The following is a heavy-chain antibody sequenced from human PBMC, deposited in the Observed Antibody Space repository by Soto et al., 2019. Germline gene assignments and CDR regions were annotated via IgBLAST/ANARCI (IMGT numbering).Heavy chain of an antibody. CDR1: GYTLTSYG. CDR3: ARDRAPRIALVLGGMFEADY. D-gene: IGHD3-10*01. J-gene: IGHJ4*02. V-gene: IGHV1-18*04. CDR2: LSAYNGDT. Sequence: QVQLVQSGAEVKKPGASVKVSCKASGYTLTSYGITWVRQAPGQGLEWMGWLSAYNGDTKYAQNLQGRVTMTTDTPRSRAYMELRSLRAVVPAVYSCARDRAPRIALVLGGMFEADYWGQGTLVTASS.